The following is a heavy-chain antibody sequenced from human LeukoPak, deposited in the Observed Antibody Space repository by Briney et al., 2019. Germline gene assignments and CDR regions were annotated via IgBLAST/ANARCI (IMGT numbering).Heavy chain of an antibody. J-gene: IGHJ6*02. V-gene: IGHV3-30*19. CDR3: ARDFDGDYSYYYYGMDV. D-gene: IGHD4-17*01. Sequence: XLRLSCAASGFTFSSYGMHWVRQAPGKGLEWVAVIWYDGSNKYYADSVKGRFTISRDNSKNTLYLQMNSLRAEDTAVYYCARDFDGDYSYYYYGMDVWGQGTTVTVSS. CDR1: GFTFSSYG. CDR2: IWYDGSNK.